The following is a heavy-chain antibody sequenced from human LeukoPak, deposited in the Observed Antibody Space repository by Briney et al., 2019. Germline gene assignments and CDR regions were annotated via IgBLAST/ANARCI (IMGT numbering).Heavy chain of an antibody. D-gene: IGHD3-22*01. CDR1: GYSISSGYY. CDR2: IYHSGST. Sequence: PSETLSLTCTVSGYSISSGYYWGWIRQPPGKGLEWIGSIYHSGSTYYNPSLKSRVTISVDTSKNQFSLKLSSVTAADTSVYYCARDVDSSGYYYGYWGQGTLVTVSS. V-gene: IGHV4-38-2*02. J-gene: IGHJ4*02. CDR3: ARDVDSSGYYYGY.